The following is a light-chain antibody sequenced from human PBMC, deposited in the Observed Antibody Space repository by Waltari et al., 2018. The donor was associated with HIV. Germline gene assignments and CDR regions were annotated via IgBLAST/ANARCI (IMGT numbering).Light chain of an antibody. Sequence: QSVLTQPPSVSGAPGQRVTISCTGSSSNIGAGFDVHWYQQVPGTAPKLLIYGNINRPSVGPDRVSGSKSGASASLAITGLQAEDEADYYCQSYDSSLSGSRVFGTGTKVTVL. CDR3: QSYDSSLSGSRV. CDR2: GNI. CDR1: SSNIGAGFD. V-gene: IGLV1-40*01. J-gene: IGLJ1*01.